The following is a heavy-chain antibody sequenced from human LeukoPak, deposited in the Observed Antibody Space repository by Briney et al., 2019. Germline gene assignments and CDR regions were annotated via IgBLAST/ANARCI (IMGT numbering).Heavy chain of an antibody. CDR2: IYYSGST. J-gene: IGHJ4*02. Sequence: SETLSLTCTVSGGSISSYYWSWIRQPPGKGLEWIGYIYYSGSTNYNPSLKSRVTISVDTSKNLFSLKLSSVTAADPAVYYCARGGSGWYSSLDYWGQGTLVTVSS. CDR3: ARGGSGWYSSLDY. D-gene: IGHD6-19*01. CDR1: GGSISSYY. V-gene: IGHV4-59*01.